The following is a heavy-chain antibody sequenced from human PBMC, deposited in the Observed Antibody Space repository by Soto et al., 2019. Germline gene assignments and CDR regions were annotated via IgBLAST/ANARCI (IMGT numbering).Heavy chain of an antibody. CDR1: GDSVSSNSAA. D-gene: IGHD6-13*01. Sequence: SQTLSLPCAISGDSVSSNSAAWNWIRQSPSRGLEWLGRTYYRSKWYNDYAVSVKSRITINPDTSKNQFSLQLNSVTPEDTAVYYCARGVYSSSWYRGVFDPWGQGTLVTVSS. CDR2: TYYRSKWYN. CDR3: ARGVYSSSWYRGVFDP. V-gene: IGHV6-1*01. J-gene: IGHJ5*02.